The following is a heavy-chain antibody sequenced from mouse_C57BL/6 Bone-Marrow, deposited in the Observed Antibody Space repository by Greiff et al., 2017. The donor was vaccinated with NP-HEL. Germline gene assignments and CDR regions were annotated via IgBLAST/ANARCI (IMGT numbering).Heavy chain of an antibody. Sequence: EVKLVESGGGLVQPGGSLKLSCAASGFTFSDYYMYWVRQTPEKRLEWVAYISNGGGSTYYPDTVKGRFTISRDNAKNTLYLQMSRLKSEDTAMYYCARHSRISYYYGSSPFDYWGQGTTLTVSS. V-gene: IGHV5-12*01. CDR3: ARHSRISYYYGSSPFDY. CDR2: ISNGGGST. D-gene: IGHD1-1*01. J-gene: IGHJ2*01. CDR1: GFTFSDYY.